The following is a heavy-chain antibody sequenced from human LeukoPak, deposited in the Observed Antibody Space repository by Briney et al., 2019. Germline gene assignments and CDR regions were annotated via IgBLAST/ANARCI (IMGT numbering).Heavy chain of an antibody. D-gene: IGHD3-10*01. Sequence: GGSLRLSCAASGFTFSSYAMHWVRQAPGKGLEWVAVIWYDGNNKYYADSVKGRFTISRDNSKNTLYLQMNSLRAEDTAVYYCASSENYGSGAADYWGQGTLVTVSS. CDR2: IWYDGNNK. V-gene: IGHV3-33*08. J-gene: IGHJ4*02. CDR1: GFTFSSYA. CDR3: ASSENYGSGAADY.